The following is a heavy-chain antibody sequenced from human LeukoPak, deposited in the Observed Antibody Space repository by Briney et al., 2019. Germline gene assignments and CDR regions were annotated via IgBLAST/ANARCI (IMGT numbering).Heavy chain of an antibody. CDR2: MNPNSGNT. D-gene: IGHD6-6*01. CDR1: GYTFTSYD. CDR3: ARLAARHGGDAFDI. Sequence: GASVKVSCKASGYTFTSYDINWVRQATGQGLEWMGWMNPNSGNTGYAQKFQGRVTMTRNTSISTAYMELSSLRSDDTAVYYCARLAARHGGDAFDIWGQGTMVTVSS. J-gene: IGHJ3*02. V-gene: IGHV1-8*01.